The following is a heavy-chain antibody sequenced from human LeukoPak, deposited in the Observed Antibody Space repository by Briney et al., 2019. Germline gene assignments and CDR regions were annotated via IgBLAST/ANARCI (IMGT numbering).Heavy chain of an antibody. D-gene: IGHD6-19*01. V-gene: IGHV4-39*07. CDR1: GVSISSSSYY. Sequence: AETLSLTCTVSGVSISSSSYYWVWIRQPPGKGLEWIGSIYYSGSTYYNPAIKSLTTITVNTSNNQFSLKVSSVAAADAGVYYCARGDLEWRIAVAAAPGIIDYWGQGTLVTVSS. J-gene: IGHJ4*02. CDR2: IYYSGST. CDR3: ARGDLEWRIAVAAAPGIIDY.